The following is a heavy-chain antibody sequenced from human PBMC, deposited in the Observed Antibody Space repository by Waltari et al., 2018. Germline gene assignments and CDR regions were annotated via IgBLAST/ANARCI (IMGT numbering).Heavy chain of an antibody. V-gene: IGHV1-3*01. D-gene: IGHD2-2*01. Sequence: QVQLVQSGAEVKKPGAAVKVSCKASGYTFTSYAMHWVRQAPGQRLEWMGWINAGNGNTKYSQKFQGRVTITRDTPASTAYMELSSLRSEDTAVYYCARGYCSSTSCYAYYYYGMDVWGQGTTVTVSS. CDR2: INAGNGNT. J-gene: IGHJ6*02. CDR3: ARGYCSSTSCYAYYYYGMDV. CDR1: GYTFTSYA.